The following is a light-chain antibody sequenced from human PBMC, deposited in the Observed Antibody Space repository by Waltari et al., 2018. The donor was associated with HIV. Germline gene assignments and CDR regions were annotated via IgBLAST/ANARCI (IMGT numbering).Light chain of an antibody. CDR2: AVS. CDR3: SSYTSSRSYV. Sequence: QSALTQPASVSGSPGQSITISCTGTSSDVGGYNYVSWYQQHPGKAPKLMIYAVSNRPSGVSNRFSGSKSGNTASLTSSGLQAEDEADYYCSSYTSSRSYVFGTGTRVTV. J-gene: IGLJ1*01. CDR1: SSDVGGYNY. V-gene: IGLV2-14*03.